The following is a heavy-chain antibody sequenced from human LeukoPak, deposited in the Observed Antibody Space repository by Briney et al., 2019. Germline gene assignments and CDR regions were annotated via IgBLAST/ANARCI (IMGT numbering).Heavy chain of an antibody. CDR3: ARELTYYYGSGSYYYFDY. CDR1: GFTFSSYA. D-gene: IGHD3-10*01. J-gene: IGHJ4*02. CDR2: ISGSGGST. V-gene: IGHV3-23*01. Sequence: GGSLRLSCAASGFTFSSYAMSWVRQAPGKGLEWVSAISGSGGSTYYADSVKGRFTTSRDNAKNSLYLQMNSLRAEDTAVYYCARELTYYYGSGSYYYFDYWGQGTLVTVSS.